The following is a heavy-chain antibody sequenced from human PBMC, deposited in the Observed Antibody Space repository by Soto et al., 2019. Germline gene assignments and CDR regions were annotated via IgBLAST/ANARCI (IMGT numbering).Heavy chain of an antibody. V-gene: IGHV4-38-2*01. Sequence: SETLSLTCAVSGYSISSGYYWGWIRQPPGRGLEWIGSIYHSGSTYYNPSLKSRVTISVDTSKNQFSLKLSSVTAADTAVYYCARGAGDYGDYGAEGNWFDPWGQGTLVTVSS. D-gene: IGHD4-17*01. CDR2: IYHSGST. CDR3: ARGAGDYGDYGAEGNWFDP. CDR1: GYSISSGYY. J-gene: IGHJ5*02.